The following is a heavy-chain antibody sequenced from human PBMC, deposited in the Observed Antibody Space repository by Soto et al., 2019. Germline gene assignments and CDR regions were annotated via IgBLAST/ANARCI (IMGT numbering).Heavy chain of an antibody. V-gene: IGHV4-59*01. CDR3: ARGVGQWLVLKYFDY. J-gene: IGHJ4*02. D-gene: IGHD6-19*01. CDR1: GGSISSSY. Sequence: SETLSLTCTVSGGSISSSYWSWIRQPPGKGLEWIGYIYYGGSTNYNPSLKSRVTISVDASKNQFSLKLSSVTAADTAVYYCARGVGQWLVLKYFDYWGQGSLVTVSS. CDR2: IYYGGST.